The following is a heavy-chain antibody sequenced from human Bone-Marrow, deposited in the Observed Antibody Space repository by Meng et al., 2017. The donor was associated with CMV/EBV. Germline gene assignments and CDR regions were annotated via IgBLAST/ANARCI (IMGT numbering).Heavy chain of an antibody. CDR3: ARVNVERWLSFAY. Sequence: ASVKVSCKVSGYTLTELSMHWVRQAPGQGLEWMGWINPNSGGTNYAQKFQGRVTMTRDTSISTAYMELSRLRSDDTAVYYCARVNVERWLSFAYWGPGTLVTCCS. V-gene: IGHV1-2*02. CDR1: GYTLTELS. D-gene: IGHD5-24*01. CDR2: INPNSGGT. J-gene: IGHJ4*02.